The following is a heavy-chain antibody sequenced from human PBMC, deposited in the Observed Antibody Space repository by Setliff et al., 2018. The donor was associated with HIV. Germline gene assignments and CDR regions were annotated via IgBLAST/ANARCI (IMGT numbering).Heavy chain of an antibody. D-gene: IGHD6-19*01. J-gene: IGHJ3*01. CDR1: GYSFSKYG. Sequence: GASVKVSCKASGYSFSKYGICWVRQAPGQGLAWMGWFSGFNGNTKYEQNFQGRVTMTIDTSTSTVYMDLRSLTSDDTAVYYCGRVPYKSAWFSGGHNPFDVWGQGTMVTVSS. V-gene: IGHV1-18*01. CDR2: FSGFNGNT. CDR3: GRVPYKSAWFSGGHNPFDV.